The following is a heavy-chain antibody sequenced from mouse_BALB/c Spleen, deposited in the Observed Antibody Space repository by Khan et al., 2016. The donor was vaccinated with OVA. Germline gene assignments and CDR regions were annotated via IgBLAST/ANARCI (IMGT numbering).Heavy chain of an antibody. CDR1: GFSLTTYG. CDR3: ARNSYMYDFTY. CDR2: IWSGGNT. Sequence: QVQLQQSGPGLVQPSQSLSITCTVSGFSLTTYGVHWVRQSPGKGLEWLGLIWSGGNTDYNAAFISRLSITKDNSQSQVFFKMNSLQADDTAMYYCARNSYMYDFTYWGQGTLVTVSA. V-gene: IGHV2-2*01. J-gene: IGHJ3*01. D-gene: IGHD2-14*01.